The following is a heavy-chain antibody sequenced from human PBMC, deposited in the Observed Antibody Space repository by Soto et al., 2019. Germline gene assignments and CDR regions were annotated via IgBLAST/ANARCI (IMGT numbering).Heavy chain of an antibody. CDR3: ATSWVGYCISTSCYGGGDYYYGMDV. V-gene: IGHV1-69*12. J-gene: IGHJ6*02. CDR2: IIPIFGTA. CDR1: GGTFSSYA. D-gene: IGHD2-2*01. Sequence: QVQLVQSGAEVKKPGSSVKVSCKASGGTFSSYAISWVRQAPGQGLEWMGGIIPIFGTANYAQKFQGRVTITAGESTSTAYMELSSLRSEDTAVYYCATSWVGYCISTSCYGGGDYYYGMDVWGQGTTVTVSS.